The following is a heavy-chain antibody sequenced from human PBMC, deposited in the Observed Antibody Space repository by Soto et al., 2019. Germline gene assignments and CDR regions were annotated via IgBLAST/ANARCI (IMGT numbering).Heavy chain of an antibody. J-gene: IGHJ4*02. CDR3: ARVPYGRYFDY. CDR1: GFTFGSYA. Sequence: GGSLRLSCAASGFTFGSYAMHWVRQAPGKGLEYVSAISSNGGSTYYANSVKGRFTISRDNSKNTLYLQMGSLRAEDMAVYYCARVPYGRYFDYWGQGTLVTVSS. CDR2: ISSNGGST. V-gene: IGHV3-64*01. D-gene: IGHD3-10*01.